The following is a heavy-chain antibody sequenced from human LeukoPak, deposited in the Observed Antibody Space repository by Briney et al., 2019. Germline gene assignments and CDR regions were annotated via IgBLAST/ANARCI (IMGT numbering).Heavy chain of an antibody. V-gene: IGHV4-59*01. J-gene: IGHJ4*02. Sequence: SETLSLTCTVSGGSISSYYWSWIRQPPGKGLEWIGYIYYSGSTNYNPSLKSRVTISVDTSKKYCSLKLTSVTAADTAVYFCARGDPAGLFDSWGQGHLVTVSS. CDR3: ARGDPAGLFDS. CDR2: IYYSGST. D-gene: IGHD3-10*01. CDR1: GGSISSYY.